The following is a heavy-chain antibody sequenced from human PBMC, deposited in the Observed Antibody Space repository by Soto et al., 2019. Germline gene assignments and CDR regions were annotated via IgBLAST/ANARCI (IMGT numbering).Heavy chain of an antibody. V-gene: IGHV3-20*04. J-gene: IGHJ4*02. CDR1: GFTFSSYA. CDR3: VRGASLNFEY. CDR2: VNWNGGST. Sequence: GGSLRLSCAASGFTFSSYAMSWVRQAPGKGLEWVPGVNWNGGSTGYADSVKGRFTISRDNAKNSLYLQMNSLRAEDTAFYYCVRGASLNFEYWGQGTLVTVSS. D-gene: IGHD1-26*01.